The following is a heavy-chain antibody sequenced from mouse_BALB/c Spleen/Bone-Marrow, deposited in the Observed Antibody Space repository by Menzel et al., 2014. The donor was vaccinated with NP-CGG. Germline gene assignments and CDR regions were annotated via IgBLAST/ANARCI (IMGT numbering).Heavy chain of an antibody. V-gene: IGHV1S130*01. CDR1: GYTFTSSW. CDR2: IHPNSGNT. CDR3: ARHHRYAYYFDY. Sequence: QVQLQQSGSVLVRPGASVKLSCKASGYTFTSSWMHWAKQRPGQGLEWIGEIHPNSGNTNYNEKFKGKATLTVDTSSTTAYVDLSSLTDEDAAVYDCARHHRYAYYFDYWGQGTTLTVSS. D-gene: IGHD2-14*01. J-gene: IGHJ2*01.